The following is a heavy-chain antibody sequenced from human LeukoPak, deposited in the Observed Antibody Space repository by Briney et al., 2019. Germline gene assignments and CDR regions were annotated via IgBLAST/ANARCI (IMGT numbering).Heavy chain of an antibody. Sequence: KPSETLSLTCTVSGGSISNYYWSWIRQSPGKGLEWIGYIYYSGSTNYNPSLKSRVTISVDTSKNQFSLMLSSVTAADTAVYYCARDFWSGYYADYYYYMDVWGKGTTVTVSS. CDR2: IYYSGST. D-gene: IGHD3-3*01. J-gene: IGHJ6*03. CDR1: GGSISNYY. V-gene: IGHV4-59*01. CDR3: ARDFWSGYYADYYYYMDV.